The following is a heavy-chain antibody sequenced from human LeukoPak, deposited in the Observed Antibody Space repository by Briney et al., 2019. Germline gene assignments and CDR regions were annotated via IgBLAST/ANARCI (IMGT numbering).Heavy chain of an antibody. D-gene: IGHD3-16*01. CDR2: IIPIFGTA. V-gene: IGHV1-69*05. CDR1: GGTFSSYA. J-gene: IGHJ4*02. Sequence: SVKVSCKASGGTFSSYAISWVRQAPGQGLEWMGRIIPIFGTANYAQKFQGRVTITTDESTSTAYMELSSLRSGDTAVYYCARDLGSSRRGGGSYFDYWGQGTLVTVSS. CDR3: ARDLGSSRRGGGSYFDY.